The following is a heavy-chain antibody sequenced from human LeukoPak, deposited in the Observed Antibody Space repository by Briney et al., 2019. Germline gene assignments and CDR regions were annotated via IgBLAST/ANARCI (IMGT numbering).Heavy chain of an antibody. V-gene: IGHV4-34*01. CDR1: GGSFSGYY. CDR3: AKFSTMIVAFDI. Sequence: PSETLSLTCAVYGGSFSGYYWSWIRQPPGKGLEWIGEINHSGSTNYNPSLKSRVTISVDTSKNQFSLKLSSVTAADTAVYYCAKFSTMIVAFDIWGQGTMVTVSS. D-gene: IGHD3-22*01. J-gene: IGHJ3*02. CDR2: INHSGST.